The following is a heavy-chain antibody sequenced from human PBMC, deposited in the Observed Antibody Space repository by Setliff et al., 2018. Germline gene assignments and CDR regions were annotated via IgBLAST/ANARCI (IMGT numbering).Heavy chain of an antibody. Sequence: ASVKVSCKASGYTLSKYYMHWVRQAPGQGLEWMGIINPSGGLTKYAQKFQGRVTMTSDTSTNTVYLEVSSLRSEDTAVYYCARGTDYHGSGSYWAKDVWGKGTTVTV. CDR2: INPSGGLT. D-gene: IGHD3-10*01. J-gene: IGHJ6*03. V-gene: IGHV1-46*01. CDR3: ARGTDYHGSGSYWAKDV. CDR1: GYTLSKYY.